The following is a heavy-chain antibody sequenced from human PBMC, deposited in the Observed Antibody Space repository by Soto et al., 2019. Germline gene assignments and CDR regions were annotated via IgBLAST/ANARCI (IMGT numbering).Heavy chain of an antibody. CDR3: AKRVNTYYFDY. J-gene: IGHJ4*02. V-gene: IGHV3-48*01. CDR1: GFTFSSYS. D-gene: IGHD3-3*01. CDR2: ISSSSSTI. Sequence: GGSLRLSCAASGFTFSSYSMNWVSQAPGKGLERVSYISSSSSTIYYADSVKGRFTISRDNAKNSLYLQMNSLRAGDTAIYYCAKRVNTYYFDYWGQGTLVTVSS.